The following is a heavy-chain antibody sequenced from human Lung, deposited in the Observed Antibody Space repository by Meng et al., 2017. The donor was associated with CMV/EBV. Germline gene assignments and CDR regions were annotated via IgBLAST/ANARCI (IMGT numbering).Heavy chain of an antibody. V-gene: IGHV1-2*02. CDR3: ARAQDTTSADYYNYGIDV. Sequence: ASVKVSXKASGYFFTGHFVRWVRQAPGQGLEWMGWINPNSGGTKYTQKFQGRVTMTRDTSISTVYMELSGLRSDDTAMYYCARAQDTTSADYYNYGIDVWGQGTTVTVSS. D-gene: IGHD1-14*01. J-gene: IGHJ6*02. CDR1: GYFFTGHF. CDR2: INPNSGGT.